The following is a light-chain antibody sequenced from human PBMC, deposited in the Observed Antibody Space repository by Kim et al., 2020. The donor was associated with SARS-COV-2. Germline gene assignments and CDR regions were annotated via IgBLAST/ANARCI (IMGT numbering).Light chain of an antibody. CDR2: GAS. J-gene: IGKJ1*01. V-gene: IGKV3-20*01. CDR1: QSVSSNY. CDR3: QQYGSSPRT. Sequence: EIVLTQSPGTLSLSPGERVTLSCRASQSVSSNYLAWYQQKPGQAPRLLIYGASSRATDIPERFSGSGSGTDFTLTISRLEPEDFAVYYCQQYGSSPRTFGQGTKVDIK.